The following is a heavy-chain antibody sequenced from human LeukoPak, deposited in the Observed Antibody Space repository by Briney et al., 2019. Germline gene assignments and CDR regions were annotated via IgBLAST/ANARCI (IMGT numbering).Heavy chain of an antibody. CDR2: ISGSGGGT. CDR3: AKGGIVGVPGGY. J-gene: IGHJ4*02. CDR1: GFTFSNYA. Sequence: GESLKISCAASGFTFSNYAMSWVRQAPGKGLEWVSAISGSGGGTYYADSVKGRFTISRDNSKNTLYLQMNSLRAEDTAVYYCAKGGIVGVPGGYWGQGTLVTVSS. V-gene: IGHV3-23*01. D-gene: IGHD1-26*01.